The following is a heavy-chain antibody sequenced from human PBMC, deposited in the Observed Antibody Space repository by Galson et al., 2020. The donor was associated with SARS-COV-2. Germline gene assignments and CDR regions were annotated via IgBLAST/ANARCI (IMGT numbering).Heavy chain of an antibody. Sequence: SETLSLTCTVSGGSISSYYWSWIRQPQGKGLEWIGYIYYSGSSNYNPSLKSRVTISLDTAKNRLSLRLSSVTAADTAVYYCAREGYYDSSGYYHHDAFDIWGQGTMVTVSS. V-gene: IGHV4-59*01. J-gene: IGHJ3*02. CDR3: AREGYYDSSGYYHHDAFDI. D-gene: IGHD3-22*01. CDR2: IYYSGSS. CDR1: GGSISSYY.